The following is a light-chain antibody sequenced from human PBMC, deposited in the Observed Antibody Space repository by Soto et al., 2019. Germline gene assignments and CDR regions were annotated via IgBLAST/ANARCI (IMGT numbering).Light chain of an antibody. CDR2: LETSGSY. V-gene: IGLV4-60*02. CDR3: ETWDINTHVV. J-gene: IGLJ2*01. Sequence: QAVVTQSSSASASLGSSVKLTCTLSSGHTTYIIAWHQQQPGKAPRYLMKLETSGSYNKGSGVPDRFPGSSSGADRYLTISNLQFEDEADYYCETWDINTHVVFGGGTKVTV. CDR1: SGHTTYI.